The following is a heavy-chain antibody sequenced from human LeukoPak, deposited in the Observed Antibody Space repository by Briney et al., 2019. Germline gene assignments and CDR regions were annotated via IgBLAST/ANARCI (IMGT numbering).Heavy chain of an antibody. D-gene: IGHD3-10*01. CDR1: GYSFTTYW. CDR3: VRQRGSSGTINHFDP. Sequence: GEPLKIPCVTSGYSFTTYWITWVGQIPGTGLEWGGAIYPDEPERRSSPSFQGQVVISAERSIRTAYLQWNSLETSGTAMYYCVRQRGSSGTINHFDPWGQGTLVTVSS. J-gene: IGHJ5*02. CDR2: IYPDEPER. V-gene: IGHV5-51*01.